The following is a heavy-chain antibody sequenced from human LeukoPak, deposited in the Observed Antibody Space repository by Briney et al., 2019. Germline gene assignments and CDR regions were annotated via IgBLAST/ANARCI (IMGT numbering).Heavy chain of an antibody. V-gene: IGHV3-33*01. D-gene: IGHD5-12*01. CDR1: GFTFSSYG. Sequence: GGSLRLSCAASGFTFSSYGMHWVRQAPGKGLEWVAVIWYDGSNKYYADSVKGRFTISRDNSKNTLYLQMNSLRAEDTAVYYCATTLWGYGGYGNGGDYWGQGTLVTVSS. CDR3: ATTLWGYGGYGNGGDY. CDR2: IWYDGSNK. J-gene: IGHJ4*02.